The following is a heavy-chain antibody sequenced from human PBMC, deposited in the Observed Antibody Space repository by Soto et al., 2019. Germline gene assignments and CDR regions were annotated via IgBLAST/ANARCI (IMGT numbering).Heavy chain of an antibody. V-gene: IGHV2-5*02. CDR3: AQMDFDLYGMDV. Sequence: QITLTESGPPLVKPTQTLTLTCTFSGISLTNSGVGVSWIRQPPGKALEWLAVIYWDDAKHFSPSQKSRLTITKDTSKTQVVFTTTNMNSVDTATYFCAQMDFDLYGMDVWGQGTTVIVSS. J-gene: IGHJ6*02. CDR2: IYWDDAK. CDR1: GISLTNSGVG. D-gene: IGHD3-9*01.